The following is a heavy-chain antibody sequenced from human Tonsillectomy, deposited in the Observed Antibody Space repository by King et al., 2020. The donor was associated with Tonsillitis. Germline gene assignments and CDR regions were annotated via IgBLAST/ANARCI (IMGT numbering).Heavy chain of an antibody. V-gene: IGHV3-33*08. CDR3: ARGPRPSSGYYMDV. Sequence: QVQLVESGGGVVQPGRSLRLSCVASGFIFSNHDMHWVRQAPGTGLEWVAVIGYDGSDRYYVDSVNGRFTIARDNSRNTVFLQMLSPTVEDTAIYYCARGPRPSSGYYMDVWGKGTMVTVSS. CDR2: IGYDGSDR. CDR1: GFIFSNHD. J-gene: IGHJ6*03. D-gene: IGHD3-10*01.